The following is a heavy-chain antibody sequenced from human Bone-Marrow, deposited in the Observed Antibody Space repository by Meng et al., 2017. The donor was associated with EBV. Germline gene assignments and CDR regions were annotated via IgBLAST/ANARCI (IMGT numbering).Heavy chain of an antibody. CDR2: INPNSGGT. J-gene: IGHJ4*02. V-gene: IGHV1-2*02. Sequence: QGQLGQSWGEGKTPGASLKVSCKPSGFTFTGYYIHWVRQAPGQGLEWVGWINPNSGGTNYAEKFQGRVTMTRDTSITTAFMELSSLKSDDTAVYYCAMGLATDFDYWGQGTLVTVSS. CDR3: AMGLATDFDY. D-gene: IGHD5-12*01. CDR1: GFTFTGYY.